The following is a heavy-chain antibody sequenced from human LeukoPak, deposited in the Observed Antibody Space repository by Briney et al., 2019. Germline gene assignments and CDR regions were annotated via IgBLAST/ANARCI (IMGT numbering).Heavy chain of an antibody. J-gene: IGHJ6*02. Sequence: SVKVSCKASGGTFSSYAISWVRQAPGQGLEWMGRIIPILGIANYAQKFQGRVTMTGNTSISTAYMELSSLRSEDTAVYYCARMGEMTGTTSGFYYYYGMDVWGQGTTVTVSS. CDR1: GGTFSSYA. CDR3: ARMGEMTGTTSGFYYYYGMDV. V-gene: IGHV1-69*04. CDR2: IIPILGIA. D-gene: IGHD1-7*01.